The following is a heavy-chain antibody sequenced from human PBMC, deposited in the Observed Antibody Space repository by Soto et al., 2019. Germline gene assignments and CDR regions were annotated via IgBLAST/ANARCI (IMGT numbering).Heavy chain of an antibody. V-gene: IGHV4-39*01. CDR3: TDMRGQWLPRD. CDR1: GGFIMWSDYY. D-gene: IGHD6-19*01. Sequence: SEALSLTRTASGGFIMWSDYYWGWIRQPPGKGLEWIGNIYYSGTSYSYPSLKGRVTMSVDTSKNQFSMRLSSVTAAYTAVYYCTDMRGQWLPRDWGRGIMVT. J-gene: IGHJ4*02. CDR2: IYYSGTS.